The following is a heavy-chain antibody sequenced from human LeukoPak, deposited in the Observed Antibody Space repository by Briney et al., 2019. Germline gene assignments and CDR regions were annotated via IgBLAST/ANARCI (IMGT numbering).Heavy chain of an antibody. J-gene: IGHJ6*03. CDR1: GYTFTSYD. Sequence: ASVKVSCKASGYTFTSYDINWVRQANGQGLEWMGWMNPNSGNTGYAQKFQGRVTMTRNTSISTAYMELSSLRSEDTAVYYCARQGYGRQYYYMDVWGKGTTVTVSS. CDR3: ARQGYGRQYYYMDV. V-gene: IGHV1-8*01. CDR2: MNPNSGNT. D-gene: IGHD5-18*01.